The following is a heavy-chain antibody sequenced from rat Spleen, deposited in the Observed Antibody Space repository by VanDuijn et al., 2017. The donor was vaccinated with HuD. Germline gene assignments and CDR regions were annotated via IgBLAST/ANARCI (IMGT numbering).Heavy chain of an antibody. Sequence: EVQMVESGGGLVKPGRSLKLSCAASGFTFSNYYMAWVRQAPTKGLEWVASISPSGGSTYYPDSVKGRFTISRDNAKSTLYLQMDSLRSEDTATYYCARREYGGFFGYFDYWGQGVMVTVSS. CDR2: ISPSGGST. CDR3: ARREYGGFFGYFDY. V-gene: IGHV5-25*01. J-gene: IGHJ2*01. CDR1: GFTFSNYY. D-gene: IGHD1-11*01.